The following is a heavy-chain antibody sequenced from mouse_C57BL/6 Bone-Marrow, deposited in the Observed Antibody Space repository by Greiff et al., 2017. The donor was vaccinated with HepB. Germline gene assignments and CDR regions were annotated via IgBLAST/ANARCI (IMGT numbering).Heavy chain of an antibody. D-gene: IGHD1-1*01. J-gene: IGHJ4*01. Sequence: QVQLQQSGAELVKPGASVKISCKASGYAFSSYWMNWVKQRPGKGLEWIGQIYPGDGDTNYNGKFKGKATLTADKSSSTAYMQLSSLTSEDSAVYFCARTTVVARGYYAMDYWGQGTTVTVSS. CDR3: ARTTVVARGYYAMDY. V-gene: IGHV1-80*01. CDR1: GYAFSSYW. CDR2: IYPGDGDT.